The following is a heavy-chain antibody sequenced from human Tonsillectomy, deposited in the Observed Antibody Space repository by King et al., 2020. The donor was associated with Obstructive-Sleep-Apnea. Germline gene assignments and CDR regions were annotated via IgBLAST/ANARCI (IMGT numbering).Heavy chain of an antibody. CDR3: ARLDGVLTLSDWYFDL. D-gene: IGHD3-9*01. V-gene: IGHV4-59*08. J-gene: IGHJ2*01. Sequence: VQLQESGPGLVKPSETLSLTCTVSGGSISTYYWSWIRQPPGKGLEWIGYIYHSGTTDYNPSLKSRVTISVDMSKNQFSLKLSSVTAADTAVYYCARLDGVLTLSDWYFDLWGRGTLVTVSS. CDR2: IYHSGTT. CDR1: GGSISTYY.